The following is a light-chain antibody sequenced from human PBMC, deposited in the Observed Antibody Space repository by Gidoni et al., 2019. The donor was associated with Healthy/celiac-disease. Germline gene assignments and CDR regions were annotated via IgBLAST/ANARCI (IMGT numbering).Light chain of an antibody. CDR1: QSISSW. CDR3: QQYNSDSA. Sequence: DIQMTQSPSTLSASVGDRVTITCRASQSISSWLAWYQQKPGKAPKLLIYDASSLESGVPSRFSGSGSGTEFTLTISSLQPDDFATYYCQQYNSDSAFGGXTKVEIK. J-gene: IGKJ4*01. V-gene: IGKV1-5*01. CDR2: DAS.